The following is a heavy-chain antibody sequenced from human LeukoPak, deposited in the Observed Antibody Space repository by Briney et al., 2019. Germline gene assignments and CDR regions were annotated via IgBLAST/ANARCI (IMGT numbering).Heavy chain of an antibody. CDR1: GGSISSYS. D-gene: IGHD5-12*01. CDR2: IYPRESP. V-gene: IGHV4-4*07. CDR3: AREWHHVFDY. J-gene: IGHJ4*02. Sequence: SETLSLTCTVPGGSISSYSWSWMRQPAGKGLEWIGRIYPRESPNYNPSLKSRVIMSVDKSKNQFSLKLRSVTAADTAVYYCAREWHHVFDYWGQGNLVTVSS.